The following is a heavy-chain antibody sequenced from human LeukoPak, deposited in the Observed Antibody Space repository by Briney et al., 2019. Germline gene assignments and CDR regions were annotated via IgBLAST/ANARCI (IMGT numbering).Heavy chain of an antibody. V-gene: IGHV3-23*01. D-gene: IGHD6-19*01. CDR1: GFTFNNYA. Sequence: GGSLRLSCAASGFTFNNYAMYWVRQASGKGLEWVSGIFGSGGSAHYADSVKGRFTISRDNSKNTVYLQMDSLRVEDTAVYYCGKTTVGYSSGRYPGWPVDYWGQGTLVTVSS. CDR2: IFGSGGSA. CDR3: GKTTVGYSSGRYPGWPVDY. J-gene: IGHJ4*02.